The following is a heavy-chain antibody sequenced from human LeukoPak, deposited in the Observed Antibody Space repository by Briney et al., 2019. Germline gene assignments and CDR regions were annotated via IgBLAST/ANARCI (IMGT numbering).Heavy chain of an antibody. Sequence: ASVKVSCKASGYTFTSYGISWVRQAPGQGLEWMGWISAYNGNTNYAQKLQGRVTMTTDTSTGTAYMELRSLRSDDTAVYYCARKGNYYDSSGYCYWGQGTLVTVSS. J-gene: IGHJ4*02. CDR3: ARKGNYYDSSGYCY. CDR1: GYTFTSYG. V-gene: IGHV1-18*01. CDR2: ISAYNGNT. D-gene: IGHD3-22*01.